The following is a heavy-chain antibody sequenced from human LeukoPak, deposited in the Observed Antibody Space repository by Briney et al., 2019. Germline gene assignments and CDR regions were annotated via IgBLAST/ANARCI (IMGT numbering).Heavy chain of an antibody. D-gene: IGHD5-12*01. CDR2: FHNSGTS. V-gene: IGHV4-59*08. J-gene: IGHJ4*02. Sequence: SETLSLTCTVSDDSISDYYRGWIRQPPGKGLEWIGYFHNSGTSTYNPSLKSRVTISVDTSKNQFSLRLSTVTAADTAVYYCARAGVATWQYWGQGTLVTVSS. CDR3: ARAGVATWQY. CDR1: DDSISDYY.